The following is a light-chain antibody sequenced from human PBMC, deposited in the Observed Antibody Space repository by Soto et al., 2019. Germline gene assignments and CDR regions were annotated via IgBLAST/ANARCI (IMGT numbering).Light chain of an antibody. Sequence: AIQMTQSPSSLSASVGDRVTITCRASQGIRNHLGWYQQKPGKAPKLLIYAASSLQSVVPSSFSGSASGTDFTLTITSLQTVAFPNYYYLQDYIYPWAFGHGTRVDLK. CDR2: AAS. V-gene: IGKV1-6*01. CDR3: LQDYIYPWA. CDR1: QGIRNH. J-gene: IGKJ1*01.